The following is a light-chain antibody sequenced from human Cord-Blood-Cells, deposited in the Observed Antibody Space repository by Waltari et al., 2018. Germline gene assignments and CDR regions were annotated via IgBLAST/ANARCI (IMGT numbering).Light chain of an antibody. Sequence: QSALTQPPSASGSPGKSVTISCTGTSSDVGGYNYVSWYQQNPGKAPKLMISEVSKRPSGVPDRFSGSKSGNTASLTVSGLQAEDEADYYCSSYAGSNNLVFGGGTKLTVL. J-gene: IGLJ2*01. CDR3: SSYAGSNNLV. CDR1: SSDVGGYNY. CDR2: EVS. V-gene: IGLV2-8*01.